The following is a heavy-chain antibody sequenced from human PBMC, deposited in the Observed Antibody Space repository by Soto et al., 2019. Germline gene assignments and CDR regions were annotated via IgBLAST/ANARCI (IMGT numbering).Heavy chain of an antibody. V-gene: IGHV4-31*03. CDR1: GAALNSGNYY. D-gene: IGHD2-21*01. J-gene: IGHJ5*02. CDR3: ARLRIATNNYKWFDP. CDR2: IYVTGAV. Sequence: PSETLSLTCSVSGAALNSGNYYWSWIRQVPGKGLEWIGHIYVTGAVDYNPSLRDRITISQDTSERQFSLNLRLVTAADTAVYYCARLRIATNNYKWFDPWGQGTRGTASS.